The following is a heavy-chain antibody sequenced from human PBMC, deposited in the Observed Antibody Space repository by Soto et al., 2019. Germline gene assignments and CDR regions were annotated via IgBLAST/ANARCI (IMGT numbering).Heavy chain of an antibody. CDR3: SRRHYYGSGSYYNRQDWFDP. D-gene: IGHD3-10*01. Sequence: PSETLSLTCTVSGGSISSSSYYWGWIRQPPGKGLEWIGSIYYSGSTYYNPSLKSRVTISVDTSKNQFSLKLSSVTAADTAVYYCSRRHYYGSGSYYNRQDWFDPWGQGTLVTVST. V-gene: IGHV4-39*01. CDR1: GGSISSSSYY. J-gene: IGHJ5*02. CDR2: IYYSGST.